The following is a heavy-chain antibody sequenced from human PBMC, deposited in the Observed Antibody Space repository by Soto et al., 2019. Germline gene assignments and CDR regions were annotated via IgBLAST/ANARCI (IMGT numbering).Heavy chain of an antibody. CDR3: TRDTPGARWYFDY. CDR2: IDPSGGSP. Sequence: QVQLVQSGAEVKKPGASVKDSCKASGYTFTNYYIHWVRQAPGQGLEWMGIIDPSGGSPTNAQKFQGRVSMTRDTSASTVYMLLSSLRSVDTAAYFCTRDTPGARWYFDYWGQGTLVTVSS. D-gene: IGHD6-13*01. J-gene: IGHJ4*02. CDR1: GYTFTNYY. V-gene: IGHV1-46*03.